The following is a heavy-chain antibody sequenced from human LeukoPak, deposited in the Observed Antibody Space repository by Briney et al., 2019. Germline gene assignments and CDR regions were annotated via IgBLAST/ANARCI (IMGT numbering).Heavy chain of an antibody. V-gene: IGHV4-59*12. Sequence: KPSETLSLTCTVSGGSISSYYWSWIRQPPGKGLEWIGYIYYSGSTNYNPSLKSRVTISVDTSKNQFSLKLSSVTAADTAVYYCARDDCSGGSCYGWFDPWGQGTLVTVSS. CDR1: GGSISSYY. J-gene: IGHJ5*02. CDR2: IYYSGST. D-gene: IGHD2-15*01. CDR3: ARDDCSGGSCYGWFDP.